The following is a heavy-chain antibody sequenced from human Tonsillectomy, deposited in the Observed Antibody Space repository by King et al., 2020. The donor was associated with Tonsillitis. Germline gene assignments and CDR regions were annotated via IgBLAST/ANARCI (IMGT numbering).Heavy chain of an antibody. J-gene: IGHJ3*02. CDR1: GGSISSYY. CDR2: IYYSGST. Sequence: QLQESGPGLVKPSETLSLTCTVSGGSISSYYWSWIRQPPGKGLEWVGYIYYSGSTNYNPSLKSRVTISVDTSKNQFSLKLSSVTAADTAVYYCARALGDPDAFDIWGQGTMVTVSS. CDR3: ARALGDPDAFDI. D-gene: IGHD7-27*01. V-gene: IGHV4-59*01.